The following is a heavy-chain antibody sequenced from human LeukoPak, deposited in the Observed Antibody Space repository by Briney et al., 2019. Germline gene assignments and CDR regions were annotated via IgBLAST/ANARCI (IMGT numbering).Heavy chain of an antibody. Sequence: GGPLRLSCAASGFTFRSYAMSWVRQAPGKGLEWVSGISGSGVSTDYADSVKGRFTISRDNSKNTLYLQMNNLKAEDTAVYYCAKDVSGGNWGQGTLVTVSS. D-gene: IGHD1-14*01. CDR2: ISGSGVST. V-gene: IGHV3-23*01. CDR3: AKDVSGGN. J-gene: IGHJ4*02. CDR1: GFTFRSYA.